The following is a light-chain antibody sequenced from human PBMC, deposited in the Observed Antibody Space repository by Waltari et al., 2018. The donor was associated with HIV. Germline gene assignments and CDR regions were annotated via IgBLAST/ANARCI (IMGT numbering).Light chain of an antibody. J-gene: IGLJ3*02. CDR3: SSYTTNNTRV. Sequence: QSALTQPASVSGSPGQSITISCTGTSTDVGAYNYVSWYQQHPGKAPKLMNYEVSNRPSGVSNRFSASKSGNTASLTISGLQAEDEADYYCSSYTTNNTRVFGGGTKLTVL. CDR2: EVS. V-gene: IGLV2-14*03. CDR1: STDVGAYNY.